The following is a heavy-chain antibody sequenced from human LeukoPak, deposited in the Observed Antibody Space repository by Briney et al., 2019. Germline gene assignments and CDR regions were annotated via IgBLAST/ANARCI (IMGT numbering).Heavy chain of an antibody. Sequence: GSSVKVSCKASGGTFSSYAISWVRQAPGQGLEWMGGIIPIFGTANYAQKFQGRVTITTDESTSTAYMELSSLRSEDTAVYYCAREWGYSYGSQNYYYYMDVWGKGTTVTASS. D-gene: IGHD5-18*01. CDR3: AREWGYSYGSQNYYYYMDV. CDR2: IIPIFGTA. J-gene: IGHJ6*03. V-gene: IGHV1-69*05. CDR1: GGTFSSYA.